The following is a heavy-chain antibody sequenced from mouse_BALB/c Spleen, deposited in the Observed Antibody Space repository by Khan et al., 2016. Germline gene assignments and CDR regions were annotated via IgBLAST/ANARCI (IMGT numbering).Heavy chain of an antibody. CDR2: IDPYNGGT. CDR3: ARKDYETIWFAY. CDR1: GYSFTDYN. D-gene: IGHD2-4*01. Sequence: VRLQQSGPELMKPGASVQVSCKASGYSFTDYNMYWVKQSHGKSLEWIGYIDPYNGGTGYNQMFKCTATLTVDKSSILAFLHLNSVTSEDSAVYYCARKDYETIWFAYWGQGTLVTVSA. J-gene: IGHJ3*01. V-gene: IGHV1S135*01.